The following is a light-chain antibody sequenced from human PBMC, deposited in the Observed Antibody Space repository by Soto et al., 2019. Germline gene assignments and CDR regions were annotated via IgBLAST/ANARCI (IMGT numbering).Light chain of an antibody. CDR1: QSLLHPNGGTY. CDR3: MQALQTPRT. J-gene: IGKJ1*01. V-gene: IGKV2-28*01. CDR2: LTS. Sequence: DIVISHAPLSVAVTPLQPASISCSSSQSLLHPNGGTYLEWYLQKPGQSPQLLIYLTSSRAPGVPDRFTGSGSGTDFTLKIRRVEAEDVGVYYCMQALQTPRTFGRGTKVDI.